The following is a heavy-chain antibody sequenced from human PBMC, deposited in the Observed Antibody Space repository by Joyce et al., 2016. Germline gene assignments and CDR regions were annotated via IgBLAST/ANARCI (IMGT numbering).Heavy chain of an antibody. D-gene: IGHD3-10*01. CDR1: GGSISSTSYY. CDR2: IYYSGST. Sequence: QLQLQESGPGQVKPSETLSLTCTVSGGSISSTSYYWGWIRQPPGTRLVWIGSIYYSGSTYCTPARKSRVSRSVDTSNNQYSLRLSSVTAADTAMYYCARLYGSGSYCLDYWGQGSLVTVSS. J-gene: IGHJ4*02. V-gene: IGHV4-39*07. CDR3: ARLYGSGSYCLDY.